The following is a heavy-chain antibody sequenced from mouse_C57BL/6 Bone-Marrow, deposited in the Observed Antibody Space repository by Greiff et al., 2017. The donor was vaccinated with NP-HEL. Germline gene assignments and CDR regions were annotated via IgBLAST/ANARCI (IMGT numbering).Heavy chain of an antibody. CDR2: INPNNGGT. CDR1: GYTFTDYN. J-gene: IGHJ4*01. Sequence: EVMLVESGPELVKPGASVKIPCKASGYTFTDYNMDWVKQSHGKSLEWIGDINPNNGGTIYNQKFKGKATLTVDKSSSTAYMELRSLTSEDTAVYYCARALYDGYYVYAMDYWGQGTSVTVSS. V-gene: IGHV1-18*01. CDR3: ARALYDGYYVYAMDY. D-gene: IGHD2-3*01.